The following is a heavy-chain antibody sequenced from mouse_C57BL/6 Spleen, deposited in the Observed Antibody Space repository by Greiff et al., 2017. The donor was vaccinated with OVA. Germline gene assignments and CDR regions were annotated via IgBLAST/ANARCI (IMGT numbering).Heavy chain of an antibody. D-gene: IGHD1-1*01. Sequence: VKLQESGAELVRPGASVTLSCKASGYTFTDYEMHWVKQTPVHGLEWIGAIDPETGGTAYNQKFKGKAILTADKSSSTAYMELRSLTSEDSAVYYCTRLYYGSSPYYFDYWGQGTTLTVSS. CDR3: TRLYYGSSPYYFDY. CDR2: IDPETGGT. V-gene: IGHV1-15*01. J-gene: IGHJ2*01. CDR1: GYTFTDYE.